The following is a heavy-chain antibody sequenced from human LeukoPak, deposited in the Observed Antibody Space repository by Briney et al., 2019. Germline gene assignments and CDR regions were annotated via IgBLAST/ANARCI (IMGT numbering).Heavy chain of an antibody. CDR2: INQSGST. J-gene: IGHJ4*02. V-gene: IGHV4-34*01. CDR1: GGSFSGYY. Sequence: SETLSLTCAVYGGSFSGYYWSWIRQPPGKGLEWIGEINQSGSTNYNPSLKSRVTISVDTSKNQFSLKLSSVTAADTAVYYCARGRQRAYYYDSSGYPPDYWGQGTLVTVSS. CDR3: ARGRQRAYYYDSSGYPPDY. D-gene: IGHD3-22*01.